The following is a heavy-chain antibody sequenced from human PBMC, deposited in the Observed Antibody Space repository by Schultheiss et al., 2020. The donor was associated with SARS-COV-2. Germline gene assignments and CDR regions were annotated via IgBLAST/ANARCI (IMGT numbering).Heavy chain of an antibody. CDR2: IYHSGST. D-gene: IGHD2-8*01. CDR3: ASRKGTKGGGNWFDP. CDR1: GGSISSSNW. Sequence: SETLSLTCAVSGGSISSSNWWSWVRQPPGKGLEWIGEIYHSGSTNYNPSLKSRVTISVDTSKNQFSLKLSSVTAADTAVYYCASRKGTKGGGNWFDPLVQGALVTVSS. J-gene: IGHJ5*02. V-gene: IGHV4-4*02.